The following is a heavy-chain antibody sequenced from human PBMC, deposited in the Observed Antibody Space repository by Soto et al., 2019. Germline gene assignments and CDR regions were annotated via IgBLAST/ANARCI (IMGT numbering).Heavy chain of an antibody. J-gene: IGHJ4*02. CDR3: ARVSMITFGGPMRFDY. Sequence: QVQLVQSGAEVKKPGASVKVSCKASGYTFTSYGISWVRQAPGQGLEWMGWISAYNGNTNYAQKFQGRVTITADESTSTAYMELSSLRSEDTAVYYCARVSMITFGGPMRFDYWGQGTLVTVSS. CDR2: ISAYNGNT. D-gene: IGHD3-16*01. V-gene: IGHV1-18*01. CDR1: GYTFTSYG.